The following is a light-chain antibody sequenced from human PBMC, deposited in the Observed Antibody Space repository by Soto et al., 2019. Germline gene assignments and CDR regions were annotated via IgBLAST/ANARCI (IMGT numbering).Light chain of an antibody. CDR1: SSDVGGYNY. Sequence: QSVLTQPASVSGSPGQSITISCTGTSSDVGGYNYVSWYQQHPGKAPKLMIYDVSNWPSGVSNRFSGSKSGNTASLTISGLQAEDEADYYCSSYTSSSTSAYVFGTGTKLTVL. J-gene: IGLJ1*01. CDR2: DVS. V-gene: IGLV2-14*01. CDR3: SSYTSSSTSAYV.